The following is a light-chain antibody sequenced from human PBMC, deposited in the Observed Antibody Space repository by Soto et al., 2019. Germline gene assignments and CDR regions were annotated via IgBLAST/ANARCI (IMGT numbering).Light chain of an antibody. CDR2: KAS. J-gene: IGKJ1*01. Sequence: DIQMTQSPSTLSGSVGDRVTITCRASQTISSWLAWYQQKPGKAPKLLIYKASTLKSGVPSRFSGSGSGTEFKLTISSLQPNDFAPYYCQHYNSYSAAFGQGTKVE. CDR1: QTISSW. V-gene: IGKV1-5*03. CDR3: QHYNSYSAA.